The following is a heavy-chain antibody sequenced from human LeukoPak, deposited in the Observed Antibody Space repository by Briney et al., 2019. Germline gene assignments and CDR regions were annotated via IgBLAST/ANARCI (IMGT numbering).Heavy chain of an antibody. CDR1: GYTFTSYY. CDR3: ARERAVLDAFDI. CDR2: INPSGGST. J-gene: IGHJ3*02. V-gene: IGHV1-46*01. D-gene: IGHD6-19*01. Sequence: GASVKVSCKASGYTFTSYYMHWVRQAPGQGLEWMGIINPSGGSTSYAQKFQGRVTMTRDTSTSTVYMELSSLRSEDAAVYYCARERAVLDAFDIWGRGTMVTVSS.